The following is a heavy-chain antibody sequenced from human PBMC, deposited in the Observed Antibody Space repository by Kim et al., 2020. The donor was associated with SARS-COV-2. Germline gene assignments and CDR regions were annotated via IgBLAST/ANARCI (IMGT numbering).Heavy chain of an antibody. CDR3: AREAGRWLQWNDY. J-gene: IGHJ4*02. V-gene: IGHV1-69*04. Sequence: YAQKFQGRVTITADKSTSTAYMELSSLRSEDTAVYYCAREAGRWLQWNDYWGQGTLVTVSS. D-gene: IGHD3-10*01.